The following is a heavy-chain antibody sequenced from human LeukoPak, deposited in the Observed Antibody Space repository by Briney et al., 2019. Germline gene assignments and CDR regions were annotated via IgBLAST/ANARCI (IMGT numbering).Heavy chain of an antibody. J-gene: IGHJ1*01. V-gene: IGHV4-39*01. CDR3: ARLVLGFQH. CDR1: GGSISSSSYY. Sequence: SETLSLTCTVPGGSISSSSYYWGWIRQPPGKGLEWIGSIYYSGSTYYNPSLKSRVTISVDTSKNQFSLKLSSVTAADTAVYYCARLVLGFQHWGQGTLVTVSS. D-gene: IGHD3-16*01. CDR2: IYYSGST.